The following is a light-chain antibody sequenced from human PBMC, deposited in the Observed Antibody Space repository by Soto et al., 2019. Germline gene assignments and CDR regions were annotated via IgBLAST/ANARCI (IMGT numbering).Light chain of an antibody. J-gene: IGKJ5*01. CDR3: HQFNNYLT. CDR1: QGIRND. Sequence: IQMTQSPASLSSLVLDIVTITCRASQGIRNDLGWYQQKPGKAPKLLIYDASSLESGVPSRFSGSGSGTDFTLTISSLQTEDFATYYCHQFNNYLTFGQGTRLEIK. V-gene: IGKV1D-13*01. CDR2: DAS.